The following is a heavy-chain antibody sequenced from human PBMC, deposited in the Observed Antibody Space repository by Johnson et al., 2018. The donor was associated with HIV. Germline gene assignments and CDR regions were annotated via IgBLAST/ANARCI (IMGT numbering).Heavy chain of an antibody. D-gene: IGHD3-16*01. J-gene: IGHJ3*02. CDR1: GFTFSNYA. Sequence: VQLVESGGGLVQPGGSLRLSCAASGFTFSNYAMNWVRQAPGKGLEWVSSIGYSASEKYYADSVKGRFTISRDNSKNTLYLQMNSLRAEDTAVYYCAKGRLGVAFDIWGQGTMVTVSS. CDR3: AKGRLGVAFDI. CDR2: IGYSASEK. V-gene: IGHV3-23*04.